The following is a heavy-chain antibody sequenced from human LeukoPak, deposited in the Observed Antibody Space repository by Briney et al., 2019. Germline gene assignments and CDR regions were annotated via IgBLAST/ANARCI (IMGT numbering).Heavy chain of an antibody. CDR2: IYYRGNT. V-gene: IGHV4-59*01. CDR1: GGSIDNYY. CDR3: ARTRITIFGVVIPDAFDI. Sequence: SETLSLTCTVSGGSIDNYYWSWVRQPPGKGLEWIGYIYYRGNTNYNPSLKSRVTISVDTSKNQFSLKLSSVTAADTAVYYCARTRITIFGVVIPDAFDIWGQGTMVTVSS. D-gene: IGHD3-3*01. J-gene: IGHJ3*02.